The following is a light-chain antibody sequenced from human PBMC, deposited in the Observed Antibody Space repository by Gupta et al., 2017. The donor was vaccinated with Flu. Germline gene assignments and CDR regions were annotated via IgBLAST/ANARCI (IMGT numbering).Light chain of an antibody. Sequence: QSALTQPASVSGSPGQSITISCTGTSSDVGSYNLVSWYQQHPGKAPKLMIYEGSKRTSGVSNRFSGSKSGNTASLTISGRQAEDEDDYYYCSYAGSSTVFGTGTKVTVL. CDR2: EGS. CDR3: CSYAGSSTV. J-gene: IGLJ1*01. CDR1: SSDVGSYNL. V-gene: IGLV2-23*01.